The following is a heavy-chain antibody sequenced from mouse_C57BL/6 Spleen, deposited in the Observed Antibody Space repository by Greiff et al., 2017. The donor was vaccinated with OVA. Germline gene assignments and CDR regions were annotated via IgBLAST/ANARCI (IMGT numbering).Heavy chain of an antibody. Sequence: QVHVKQPGAELVMPGASVKLSCKASGYTFTSYWMHWVKQRPGQGLEWIGEIDPSDSYTNYNQKFKGKSTLTVDKSSSTAYMQLSSLTSEDSAVYYCARLYYSNSYYFDYWGQGTTLTVSS. V-gene: IGHV1-69*01. CDR2: IDPSDSYT. CDR1: GYTFTSYW. D-gene: IGHD2-5*01. CDR3: ARLYYSNSYYFDY. J-gene: IGHJ2*01.